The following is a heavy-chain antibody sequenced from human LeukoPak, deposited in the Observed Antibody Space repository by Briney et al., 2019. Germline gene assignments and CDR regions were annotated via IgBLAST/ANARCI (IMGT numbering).Heavy chain of an antibody. CDR2: ISSTSSTI. J-gene: IGHJ3*02. D-gene: IGHD3-22*01. CDR3: ARAAPYYYDSSGYSAFDS. Sequence: PGGSLRLSCAASGYTFRSYSMHWVRQAPGKGPEWVSYISSTSSTIYYADSVKGRFTISRDNAKNSLYLQMNSLRDEDTAVYYCARAAPYYYDSSGYSAFDSWGQGTMVTVSA. V-gene: IGHV3-48*02. CDR1: GYTFRSYS.